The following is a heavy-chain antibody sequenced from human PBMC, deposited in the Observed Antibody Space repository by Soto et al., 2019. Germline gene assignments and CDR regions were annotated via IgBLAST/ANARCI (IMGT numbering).Heavy chain of an antibody. CDR2: IYPGDSDT. Sequence: GGSLKISCKGSGYSFTSYWIGWVRQMPGKGLEWMGIIYPGDSDTRYSPSFQGQVTISADKSVSTAYLQWSSLKASDTAMYYCARGSYSSSPDYYYYGMDVWGQGTTVTVSS. CDR3: ARGSYSSSPDYYYYGMDV. D-gene: IGHD6-6*01. J-gene: IGHJ6*02. CDR1: GYSFTSYW. V-gene: IGHV5-51*01.